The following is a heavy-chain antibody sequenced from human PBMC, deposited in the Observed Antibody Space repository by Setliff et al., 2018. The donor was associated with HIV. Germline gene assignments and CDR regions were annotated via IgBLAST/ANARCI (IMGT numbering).Heavy chain of an antibody. CDR1: GYTLTDLP. Sequence: ASVKVSCKVSGYTLTDLPMHWVRQAPGKGLEWMGGYDRENGETIYAQNFQGRVTMTEDTSTDTAYMELSSLRSEDTAVYYCARLISADYYDISGYFQHWGQGTLVTVSS. CDR3: ARLISADYYDISGYFQH. V-gene: IGHV1-24*01. D-gene: IGHD3-22*01. CDR2: YDRENGET. J-gene: IGHJ1*01.